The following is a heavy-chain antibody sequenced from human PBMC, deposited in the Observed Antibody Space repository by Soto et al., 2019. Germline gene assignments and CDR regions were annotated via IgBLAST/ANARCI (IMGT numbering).Heavy chain of an antibody. V-gene: IGHV1-69*06. CDR3: AREGYGYTHYYYYYGMDV. CDR2: IIPIFGTA. D-gene: IGHD5-18*01. Sequence: GASVKVSCKASGGTFSSYAISWVRQAPGQGLEWWGGIIPIFGTANYAQKFQGRVTITADKSTSTAYMELSSLRSEDTAVYYCAREGYGYTHYYYYYGMDVWGQGTTVTVSS. CDR1: GGTFSSYA. J-gene: IGHJ6*02.